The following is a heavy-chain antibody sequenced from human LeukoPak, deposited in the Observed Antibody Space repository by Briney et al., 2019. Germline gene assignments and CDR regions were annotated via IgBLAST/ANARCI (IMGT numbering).Heavy chain of an antibody. CDR2: SNPNGGGT. CDR1: GYTFTGYY. CDR3: AIQPWGSGNNWYFDL. D-gene: IGHD7-27*01. J-gene: IGHJ2*01. Sequence: GASVKVSCKASGYTFTGYYIRWVRQAPGQGLEWMGWSNPNGGGTDYAQKFQGRVTMTRDTSISTAYMELSRLRSDDTAVYYCAIQPWGSGNNWYFDLWGRGTLVTVSS. V-gene: IGHV1-2*02.